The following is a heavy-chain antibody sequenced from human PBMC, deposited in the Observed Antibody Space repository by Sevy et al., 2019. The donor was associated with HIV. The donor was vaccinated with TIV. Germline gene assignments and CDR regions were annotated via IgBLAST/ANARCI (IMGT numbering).Heavy chain of an antibody. CDR3: ARARYNYGSIYFDY. J-gene: IGHJ4*02. CDR2: ISSGGTII. V-gene: IGHV3-48*04. Sequence: GGSLRLSCAASGFTFSSYAMSWVRQAPGKGLEWVSYISSGGTIIYYADSVKGRFTISRDNAKNSLYLQMNSLRAEDTAVYHCARARYNYGSIYFDYWGQGTLVTVSS. CDR1: GFTFSSYA. D-gene: IGHD5-18*01.